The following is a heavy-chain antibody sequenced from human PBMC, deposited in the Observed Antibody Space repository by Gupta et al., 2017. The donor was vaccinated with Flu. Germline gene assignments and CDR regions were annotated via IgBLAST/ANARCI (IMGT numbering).Heavy chain of an antibody. D-gene: IGHD3-10*01. CDR3: ARLSGGSGFDP. V-gene: IGHV4-59*08. CDR2: IYSRGTT. J-gene: IGHJ5*02. Sequence: QVQLQESGPGLVKPSETLSLTCTVSGGSLSSYYWNWIRQPPGKGLEWIGFIYSRGTTNYNPSLKSRVTISVDTSKNQFSLTLSSVTAADTAVYFCARLSGGSGFDPWGQGTLVTVSS. CDR1: GGSLSSYY.